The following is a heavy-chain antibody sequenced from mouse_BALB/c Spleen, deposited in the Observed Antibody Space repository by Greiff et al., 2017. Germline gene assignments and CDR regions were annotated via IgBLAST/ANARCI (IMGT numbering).Heavy chain of an antibody. CDR3: ARPPITTVVADYAMDY. Sequence: EVNLVESGGDLVKPGGSLKLSCAASGFTFSSYGMSWVRQTPDKRLEWVATISSGGSYTYYPDSVKGRFTISRDNAKNTLYLQMSSLKSEDTAMYYCARPPITTVVADYAMDYWGQGTSVTVSS. CDR2: ISSGGSYT. D-gene: IGHD1-1*01. CDR1: GFTFSSYG. V-gene: IGHV5-6*01. J-gene: IGHJ4*01.